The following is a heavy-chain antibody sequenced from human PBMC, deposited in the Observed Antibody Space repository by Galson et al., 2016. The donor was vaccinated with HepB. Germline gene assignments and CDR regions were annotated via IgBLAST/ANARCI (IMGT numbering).Heavy chain of an antibody. V-gene: IGHV4-34*01. Sequence: LSLTCVVYGGSFSSYYWSWIRQPPGKGLEWIGEINQGGRASYNPSLKSRVNISVDRSKNQISLKLRSVTAADTAVYYCARTGLRPFDFWGQGTLVIVSS. CDR2: INQGGRA. J-gene: IGHJ4*02. CDR3: ARTGLRPFDF. D-gene: IGHD5-12*01. CDR1: GGSFSSYY.